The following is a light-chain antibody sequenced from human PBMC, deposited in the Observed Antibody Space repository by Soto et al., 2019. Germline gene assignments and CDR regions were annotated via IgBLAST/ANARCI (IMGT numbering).Light chain of an antibody. CDR1: QSVSSSY. Sequence: TQFPATLSASPGERATLSCRASQSVSSSYLAWYQQKPGQAPRLLIYGASSRATGIPDRFSGSGSGTDFTLTISRLEPEDFAVYYCQQYGSSPWTFGQGTKVDIK. CDR3: QQYGSSPWT. V-gene: IGKV3-20*01. CDR2: GAS. J-gene: IGKJ1*01.